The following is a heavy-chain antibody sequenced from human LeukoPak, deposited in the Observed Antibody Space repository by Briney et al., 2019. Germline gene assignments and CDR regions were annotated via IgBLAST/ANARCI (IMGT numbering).Heavy chain of an antibody. CDR1: GGSISSGDYY. J-gene: IGHJ4*02. CDR3: ARYNYYESSGYLFDY. Sequence: SQTLSLTCTVSGGSISSGDYYWSWIRQHPGKGLEWIGYIYYSGSTYYNPSLKSRITISVDTSKNQFSLKLSSVTAADTAVYYCARYNYYESSGYLFDYWGQGTLVTVPS. D-gene: IGHD3-22*01. V-gene: IGHV4-31*03. CDR2: IYYSGST.